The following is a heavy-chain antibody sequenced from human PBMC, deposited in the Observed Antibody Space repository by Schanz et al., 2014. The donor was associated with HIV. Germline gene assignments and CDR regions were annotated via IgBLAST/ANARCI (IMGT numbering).Heavy chain of an antibody. CDR2: INPNSGTT. CDR3: AREGGQYKHSGMDA. J-gene: IGHJ6*02. Sequence: QVQLVQSGAEVKEPGASVKVSCKPYGHIFTGYLIHWVRQAPGQGLEWMGWINPNSGTTDSAQKVQGRVTMTRDKSISTAFMELSSLRSDDTAVYYCAREGGQYKHSGMDAWGQGTTVTVSS. D-gene: IGHD1-20*01. CDR1: GHIFTGYL. V-gene: IGHV1-2*02.